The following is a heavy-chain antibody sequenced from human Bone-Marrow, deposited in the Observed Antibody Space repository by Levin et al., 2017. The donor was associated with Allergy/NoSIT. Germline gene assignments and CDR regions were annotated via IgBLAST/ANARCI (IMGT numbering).Heavy chain of an antibody. CDR3: VKSTYRSIWFDL. Sequence: QPGGSLRLSCAASGLTFSSSWMQWVRQAPGKGLEWVSHVKSDGSIRNYADSVKGRFTISRDNAKNTLYLQMSSLRAEDTAVYFCVKSTYRSIWFDLWGQGTLVTVSS. V-gene: IGHV3-74*01. CDR2: VKSDGSIR. D-gene: IGHD2-2*01. J-gene: IGHJ5*02. CDR1: GLTFSSSW.